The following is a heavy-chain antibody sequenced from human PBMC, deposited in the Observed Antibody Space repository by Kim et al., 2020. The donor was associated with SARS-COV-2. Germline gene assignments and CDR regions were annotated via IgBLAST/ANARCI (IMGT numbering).Heavy chain of an antibody. CDR3: AKTPCSSTSCYFLWFDP. V-gene: IGHV3-30*18. D-gene: IGHD2-2*01. CDR1: GFNFSTYG. Sequence: GGSLRLSCAASGFNFSTYGMHWVRQAPGKGLEWVAVISFDGSKKYFADSVKGRFTISRDNSKNTLYLQMNSLRSEDTAVYYCAKTPCSSTSCYFLWFDPWGQGTRLTVSP. J-gene: IGHJ5*02. CDR2: ISFDGSKK.